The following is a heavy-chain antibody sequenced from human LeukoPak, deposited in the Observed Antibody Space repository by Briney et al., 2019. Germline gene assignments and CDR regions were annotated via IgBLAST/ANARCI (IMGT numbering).Heavy chain of an antibody. J-gene: IGHJ4*02. CDR3: ARGRGRGFTYFDY. V-gene: IGHV4-34*01. Sequence: SETLSLTCAVYGGSFSGYYWSWIRQPPGKGLEWIGEINHSGSTNYNPSLKSRVTISVDTSKNQFSLKLSSVTAADTAVYYCARGRGRGFTYFDYWGQGTLVTVSS. CDR1: GGSFSGYY. CDR2: INHSGST. D-gene: IGHD1-26*01.